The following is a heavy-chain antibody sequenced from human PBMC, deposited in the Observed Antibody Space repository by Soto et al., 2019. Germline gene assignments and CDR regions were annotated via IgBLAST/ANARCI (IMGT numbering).Heavy chain of an antibody. Sequence: GGSLRLSCAASGFTFSNAWMSWVRQAPGKGLEWVGRIKSKTDGGTTDYAAPVKGRFTISRDDSKNTLYLQMNSLKTEDTAVYYCIVVLLWFGEVYYYMDVWGKGTTVTVSS. V-gene: IGHV3-15*01. J-gene: IGHJ6*03. CDR2: IKSKTDGGTT. CDR1: GFTFSNAW. CDR3: IVVLLWFGEVYYYMDV. D-gene: IGHD3-10*01.